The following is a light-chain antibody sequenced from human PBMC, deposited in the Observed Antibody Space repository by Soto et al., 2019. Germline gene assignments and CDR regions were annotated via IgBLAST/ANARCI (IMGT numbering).Light chain of an antibody. CDR2: DAT. CDR3: QQRRKWPPWT. Sequence: ELVLTQSPATLSFSPGERATLSCRASQSVSSYLAWYQQKPGQAPRLLIYDATNRATDIPARFSGSGSGTDFTLTINSLEPEDFVVYYCQQRRKWPPWTFGQGTKVDI. J-gene: IGKJ1*01. V-gene: IGKV3-11*01. CDR1: QSVSSY.